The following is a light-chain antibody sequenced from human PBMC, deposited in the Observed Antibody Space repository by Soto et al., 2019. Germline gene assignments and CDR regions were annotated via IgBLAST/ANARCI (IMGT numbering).Light chain of an antibody. J-gene: IGKJ4*01. V-gene: IGKV1-17*01. Sequence: DIQMTQSPSSLSASVGDRVTITCRASQGIRRDLGWYQQKPGKAPKRLIYVASTLQSGVPSRFSGSGSGTEFTLTINSLQPEDFATYYCLQQNSYPLTFGGGTKVEI. CDR3: LQQNSYPLT. CDR2: VAS. CDR1: QGIRRD.